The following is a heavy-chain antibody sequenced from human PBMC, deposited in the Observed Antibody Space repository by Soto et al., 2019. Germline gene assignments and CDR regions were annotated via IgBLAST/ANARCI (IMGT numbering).Heavy chain of an antibody. J-gene: IGHJ4*02. CDR1: GFTFSDYY. Sequence: GGSLRLSCAASGFTFSDYYMSWIRQAPGKGLEWVSYISSSGSTIYYADSVKGRFTISRDNAKNSLYLQMNSLRAEDTAVYYCAREGMITFGGVIVTNAWNDYWGQGTLVTVSS. CDR2: ISSSGSTI. CDR3: AREGMITFGGVIVTNAWNDY. D-gene: IGHD3-16*02. V-gene: IGHV3-11*01.